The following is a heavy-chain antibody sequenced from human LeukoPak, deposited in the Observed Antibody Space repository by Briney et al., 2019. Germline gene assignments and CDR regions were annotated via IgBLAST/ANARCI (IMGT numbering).Heavy chain of an antibody. V-gene: IGHV4-39*01. J-gene: IGHJ4*02. CDR2: IYYSGST. CDR1: GGSISISNYY. Sequence: SETLSLTCTVSGGSISISNYYWGWNRQPPGKELEWIGSIYYSGSTYYNPSLKSRVTISVDTSKNQFSLKLNSVTAADTAVYYCARLSGTNLAFDYWGQGTLATVSS. CDR3: ARLSGTNLAFDY. D-gene: IGHD1-20*01.